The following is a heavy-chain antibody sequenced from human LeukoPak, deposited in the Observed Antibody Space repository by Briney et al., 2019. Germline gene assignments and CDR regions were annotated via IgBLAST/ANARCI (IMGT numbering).Heavy chain of an antibody. CDR1: GFTFSSYG. CDR2: IRYDGSNK. Sequence: GGSLRLSCAASGFTFSSYGMHWVRQAPGKGLEWVAFIRYDGSNKYYADSVKGRFTIPRDNSKNTLYLQMNSLRAEDTAVYYCAKDLRFLEWLPNYFDYWGQGTLVTVSS. V-gene: IGHV3-30*02. CDR3: AKDLRFLEWLPNYFDY. J-gene: IGHJ4*02. D-gene: IGHD3-3*01.